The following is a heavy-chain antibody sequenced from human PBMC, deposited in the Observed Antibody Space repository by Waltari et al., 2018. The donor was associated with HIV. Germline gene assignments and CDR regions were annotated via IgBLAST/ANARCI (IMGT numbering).Heavy chain of an antibody. CDR2: INPNSGAT. Sequence: QVQLVQSGAEVKKHGASVKVSCKASGYTFNGNFMNWLRQAPGQGLEWMGRINPNSGATKYAQNFQGRVTMTSDTSISTAYMELNRLTSDDTAVYYCARESGYSSSWMYRWFDPWGQGTLVTVSS. J-gene: IGHJ5*02. V-gene: IGHV1-2*06. CDR1: GYTFNGNF. D-gene: IGHD6-13*01. CDR3: ARESGYSSSWMYRWFDP.